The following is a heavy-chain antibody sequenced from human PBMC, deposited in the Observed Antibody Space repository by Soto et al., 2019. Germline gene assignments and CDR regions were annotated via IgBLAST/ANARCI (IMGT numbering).Heavy chain of an antibody. CDR3: ARESIAARPYYYYYGMDV. Sequence: PSQTLSLTCAISGDSVSSNSAAWNWIRQSPSSGLEWLGRTYYRSKWYNDYAVSVKSRITINPDTSKNQFSLQLNSVTPEDTAVYYCARESIAARPYYYYYGMDVWGQGTTVTVS. V-gene: IGHV6-1*01. D-gene: IGHD6-6*01. J-gene: IGHJ6*02. CDR1: GDSVSSNSAA. CDR2: TYYRSKWYN.